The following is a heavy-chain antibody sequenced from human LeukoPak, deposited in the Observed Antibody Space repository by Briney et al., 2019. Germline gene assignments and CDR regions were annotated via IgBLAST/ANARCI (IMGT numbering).Heavy chain of an antibody. D-gene: IGHD6-6*01. CDR3: AIWLGHSTSSLYYFDY. CDR2: IYPGDSDT. V-gene: IGHV5-51*01. Sequence: GESLKISCKASGYSFTNCWIGWLRQMPGRGLEWMGIIYPGDSDTRYSPSFRGQVTISADKSISTAYLQWSSLKASDTAMYYCAIWLGHSTSSLYYFDYWGQGTLVTVSS. J-gene: IGHJ4*02. CDR1: GYSFTNCW.